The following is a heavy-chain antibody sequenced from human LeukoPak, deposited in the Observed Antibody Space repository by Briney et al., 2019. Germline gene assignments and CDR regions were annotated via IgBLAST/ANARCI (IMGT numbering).Heavy chain of an antibody. D-gene: IGHD3-10*01. CDR2: ITSSSSNK. V-gene: IGHV3-48*02. Sequence: GGFRRLSCAASGFTFSSYSMNWVRQAPGKGLEWISFITSSSSNKYYTNSVKGQFTIARDNGKNSLYLQVNSLRDEDTAVYYYARIGGPGYYYYGMDVWGQGTTVTVSS. CDR1: GFTFSSYS. J-gene: IGHJ6*02. CDR3: ARIGGPGYYYYGMDV.